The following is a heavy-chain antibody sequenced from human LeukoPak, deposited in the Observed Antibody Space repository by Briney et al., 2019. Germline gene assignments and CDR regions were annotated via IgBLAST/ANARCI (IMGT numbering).Heavy chain of an antibody. D-gene: IGHD6-19*01. V-gene: IGHV4-39*02. CDR1: GGSISSSSSSYY. CDR3: ARDRGRQWLGEGDYYFDY. CDR2: IYYSGST. J-gene: IGHJ4*02. Sequence: ASETLSLTCTVSGGSISSSSSSYYWGWIRQPPGKGLEWIGSIYYSGSTYYNPSLKSRVTISVDTSKNQFSLKLSSVTAADTAVYYCARDRGRQWLGEGDYYFDYWGQGTLVTVSS.